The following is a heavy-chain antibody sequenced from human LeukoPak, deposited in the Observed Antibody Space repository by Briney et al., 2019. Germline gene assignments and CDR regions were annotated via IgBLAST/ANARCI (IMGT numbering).Heavy chain of an antibody. Sequence: ASVKLSCKASGYTFTHYFMHWVRQAPGQGLEWMGWINPNSGGTNFAQKFQGRVTMTRDTSISTAYMELSSLRSDDTAVYYCARGRIQLWSDYWGQGTLVTVSS. D-gene: IGHD5-18*01. V-gene: IGHV1-2*02. CDR1: GYTFTHYF. CDR2: INPNSGGT. J-gene: IGHJ4*02. CDR3: ARGRIQLWSDY.